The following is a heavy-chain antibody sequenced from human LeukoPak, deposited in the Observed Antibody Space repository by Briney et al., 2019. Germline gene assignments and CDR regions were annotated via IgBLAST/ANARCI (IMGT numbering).Heavy chain of an antibody. J-gene: IGHJ6*02. Sequence: GGSLRLSCAVSGFTFSSYWIHWVRQAPGKGLVWVSRFSDDEGRTVYADSVKGRFTISRDNAKNTLYLQMNSLRAEDTAVYYCARDYFYGLDVWGQGTTVTVSS. CDR1: GFTFSSYW. V-gene: IGHV3-74*01. CDR2: FSDDEGRT. CDR3: ARDYFYGLDV.